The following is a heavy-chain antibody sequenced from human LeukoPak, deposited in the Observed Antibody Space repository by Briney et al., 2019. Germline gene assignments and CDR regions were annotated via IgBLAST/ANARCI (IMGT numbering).Heavy chain of an antibody. Sequence: GGSLRLSCAASGFTFSSHDMHWVRQVIGKGPEWVSTSGTIGDTYYAGFVAGRFTISRDNAKNSLYLQMSNLRAEDTAVYFCARGGGLDVWGQGATVTVSS. D-gene: IGHD3-16*01. CDR1: GFTFSSHD. V-gene: IGHV3-13*04. CDR3: ARGGGLDV. CDR2: SGTIGDT. J-gene: IGHJ6*02.